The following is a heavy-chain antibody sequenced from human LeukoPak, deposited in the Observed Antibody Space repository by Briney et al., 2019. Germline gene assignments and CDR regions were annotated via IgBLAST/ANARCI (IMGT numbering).Heavy chain of an antibody. CDR2: INAGSGNT. J-gene: IGHJ6*02. CDR3: ARDIVATGASYYYYYCMDG. Sequence: ASVKVSCKASGYTFTSYAMHWVRQAPGQRLEWMGWINAGSGNTKYSQKFQGRVTITRDTSASTAYMELSSLRSEDTAVYYCARDIVATGASYYYYYCMDGWGQGTTVTVSS. V-gene: IGHV1-3*01. CDR1: GYTFTSYA. D-gene: IGHD5-12*01.